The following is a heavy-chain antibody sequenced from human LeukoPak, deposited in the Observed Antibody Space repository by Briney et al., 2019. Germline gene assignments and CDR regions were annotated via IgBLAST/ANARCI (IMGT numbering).Heavy chain of an antibody. CDR3: ARYKLYHGAFDI. D-gene: IGHD2-2*01. CDR2: TNWNGDTV. V-gene: IGHV3-9*01. CDR1: GFTFDDYA. Sequence: PGGSLRLSCSASGFTFDDYAMHWVGQAPGRGLEWVSRTNWNGDTVAYADSVKGRFTISRDNAKNSLYLQMNSLRAEDTAVYYCARYKLYHGAFDIWGQGTMVTVSS. J-gene: IGHJ3*02.